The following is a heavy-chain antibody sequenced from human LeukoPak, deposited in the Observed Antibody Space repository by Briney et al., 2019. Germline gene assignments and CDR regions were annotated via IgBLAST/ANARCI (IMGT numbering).Heavy chain of an antibody. J-gene: IGHJ4*02. CDR3: AKDMLPMIVVVTNFDY. D-gene: IGHD3-22*01. Sequence: GGSLRLSCAASGFIFSDYYMTWVRQAPGKGLEWISYITADSTTKYYADSVKGRFTIPRDNAKNSLYLQMSSLRAEDTAVYYCAKDMLPMIVVVTNFDYWGQGTLVTVSS. CDR2: ITADSTTK. V-gene: IGHV3-11*01. CDR1: GFIFSDYY.